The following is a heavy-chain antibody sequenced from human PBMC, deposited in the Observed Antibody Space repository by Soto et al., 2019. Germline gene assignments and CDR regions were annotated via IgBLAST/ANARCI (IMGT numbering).Heavy chain of an antibody. CDR2: INHSGST. J-gene: IGHJ4*02. CDR1: SECFSGYS. V-gene: IGHV4-34*01. Sequence: SETLSLTCAVYSECFSGYSSNWIRQPPGKGLEWIGEINHSGSTNYNPSLKSRVTISVDTSKNQFSLKLTSVTAADTAVYYCARDKITGLFDYWGQGTLVTVSS. CDR3: ARDKITGLFDY. D-gene: IGHD2-8*02.